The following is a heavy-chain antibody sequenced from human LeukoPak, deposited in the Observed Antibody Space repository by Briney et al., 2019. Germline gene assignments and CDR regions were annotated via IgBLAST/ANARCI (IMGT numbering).Heavy chain of an antibody. CDR1: GGSFSGYY. Sequence: SETLSLTCAVYGGSFSGYYWSWIRQPPGKGLEWIGEINRSGSINYNPSLKSRVTISVDTSKNQFSLKLSSVTAADTAVYYCARDTKVGGSSSAGFDYWGQGTLVTVSS. CDR2: INRSGSI. J-gene: IGHJ4*02. CDR3: ARDTKVGGSSSAGFDY. D-gene: IGHD6-6*01. V-gene: IGHV4-34*01.